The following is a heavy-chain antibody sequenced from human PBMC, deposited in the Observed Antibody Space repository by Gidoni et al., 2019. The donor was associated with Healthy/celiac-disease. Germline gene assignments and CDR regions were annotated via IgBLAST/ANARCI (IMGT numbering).Heavy chain of an antibody. CDR1: GFTFSSYW. Sequence: EVQLVESGGGLVQPEGSRGLPREASGFTFSSYWQSWVRQAPGKGLEWVANIKQDGGEKYYVDSVKGRFTISRDNAKNSLYLQMNSLRAEDTAVYYCAREYRDCSGGSCYGYFDYWGQGTLVTVSS. J-gene: IGHJ4*02. CDR3: AREYRDCSGGSCYGYFDY. CDR2: IKQDGGEK. V-gene: IGHV3-7*01. D-gene: IGHD2-15*01.